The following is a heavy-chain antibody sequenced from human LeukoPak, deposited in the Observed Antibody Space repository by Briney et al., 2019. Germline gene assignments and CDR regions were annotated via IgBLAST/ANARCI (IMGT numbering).Heavy chain of an antibody. CDR3: ARLAYCSSTSCYIGAFDI. Sequence: SETLSLTCTVSGGSISSYYWGWIRQPPGKGLEWIGYIYYSGSTNYNPSLKSRVTISVDTSKDQFSLKLSSVTAADTAVYYCARLAYCSSTSCYIGAFDIWGQGTMVTVSS. J-gene: IGHJ3*02. CDR1: GGSISSYY. D-gene: IGHD2-2*02. CDR2: IYYSGST. V-gene: IGHV4-59*01.